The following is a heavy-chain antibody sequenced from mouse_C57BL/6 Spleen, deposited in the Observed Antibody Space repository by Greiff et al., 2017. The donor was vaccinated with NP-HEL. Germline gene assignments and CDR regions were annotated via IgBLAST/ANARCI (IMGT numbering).Heavy chain of an antibody. CDR2: ISSGGDYI. CDR1: GFTFSSYA. V-gene: IGHV5-9-1*02. D-gene: IGHD6-5*01. Sequence: EVKLVESGEGLVKPGGSLKLSCAASGFTFSSYAMSWVRQTPEKRLEWVAYISSGGDYIYYADTVKGRFTISRDNARNTLYLQMSSLKSEDTAMYYCTRDLPYAHFDYWGQGTTLTVSS. CDR3: TRDLPYAHFDY. J-gene: IGHJ2*01.